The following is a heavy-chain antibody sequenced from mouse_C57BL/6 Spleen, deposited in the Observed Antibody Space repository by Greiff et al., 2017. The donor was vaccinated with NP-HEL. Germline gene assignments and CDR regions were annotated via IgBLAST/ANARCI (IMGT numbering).Heavy chain of an antibody. CDR1: GFTFSSYA. Sequence: DVKLVESGGGLVKPGGSLKLSCAASGFTFSSYAMSWVRQTPEKRLEWVATISDGGSYTYYPDNVKGRFTSSRDNAKNNLYLQMSHLKSEDTAMYYCARVGSSCHWYFDVWGTVTTVTVSS. D-gene: IGHD1-1*01. J-gene: IGHJ1*03. CDR3: ARVGSSCHWYFDV. CDR2: ISDGGSYT. V-gene: IGHV5-4*03.